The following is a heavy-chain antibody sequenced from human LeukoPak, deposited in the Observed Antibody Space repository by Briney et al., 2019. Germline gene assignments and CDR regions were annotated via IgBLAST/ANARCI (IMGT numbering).Heavy chain of an antibody. Sequence: PSETLSLTCTVSGGSISSGAYYWSWIRQHPGKGLEWIGYIDYGGSTYYSPSLKSRIIKSVDTSKTQFSLKLSSVTAADTAVYYCARDLAAGAGYFDYWGQGTLVTVSS. D-gene: IGHD6-25*01. V-gene: IGHV4-31*03. CDR2: IDYGGST. J-gene: IGHJ4*02. CDR1: GGSISSGAYY. CDR3: ARDLAAGAGYFDY.